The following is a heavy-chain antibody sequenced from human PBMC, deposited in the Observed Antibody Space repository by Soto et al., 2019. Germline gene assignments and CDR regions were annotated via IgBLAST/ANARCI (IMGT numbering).Heavy chain of an antibody. V-gene: IGHV3-48*03. CDR2: ISRSGSTI. D-gene: IGHD6-6*01. CDR1: GFTFSSYE. Sequence: EVQMVESGGGLVQPGGSLRLSCAASGFTFSSYEMNWVRQAPGKGLVWVSYISRSGSTIYYADSVKGRFTISIDNAKNSLYLQMNSLRAEDTAIYYCARDGRAARPNYYFDYWGQGTLVIVSS. CDR3: ARDGRAARPNYYFDY. J-gene: IGHJ4*02.